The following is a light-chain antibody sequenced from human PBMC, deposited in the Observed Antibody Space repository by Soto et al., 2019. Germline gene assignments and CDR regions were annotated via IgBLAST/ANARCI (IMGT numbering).Light chain of an antibody. Sequence: DIVMTQSPLSLPVTPGEPASISCRSSQSLLHSNGYNYLDWYLQKPGQSPQLLIYLGSYRASGVPDRLSGSGSGTDFTLIISRVEAEDVGVYYCMQSLHTPWTFGQGTKVEIK. CDR3: MQSLHTPWT. J-gene: IGKJ1*01. V-gene: IGKV2-28*01. CDR1: QSLLHSNGYNY. CDR2: LGS.